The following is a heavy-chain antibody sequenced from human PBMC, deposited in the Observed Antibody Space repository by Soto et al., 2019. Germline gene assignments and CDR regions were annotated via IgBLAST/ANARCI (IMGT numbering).Heavy chain of an antibody. V-gene: IGHV4-39*01. CDR2: IYYSGST. J-gene: IGHJ5*02. CDR3: ARLSDYDFWSGYYVNWFDP. CDR1: GGSISSSSYY. D-gene: IGHD3-3*01. Sequence: SETLSLTCTVSGGSISSSSYYWGWIRQPPGKGLEWIGSIYYSGSTYYNPSLKSRVTISVDTSKNQFSLKLSSVTAADTAVYYCARLSDYDFWSGYYVNWFDPWGQGTLVTISS.